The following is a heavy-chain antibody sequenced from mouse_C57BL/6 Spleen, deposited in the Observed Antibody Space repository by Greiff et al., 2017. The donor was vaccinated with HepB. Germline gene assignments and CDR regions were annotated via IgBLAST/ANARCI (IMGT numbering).Heavy chain of an antibody. CDR2: INPNYGTT. Sequence: VHVKQSGPELVKPGASVKISCKASGYSFTDYNMNWVKQSNGKSLEWIGVINPNYGTTSYNQKFKGKATLTVDQSSSTAYMQLNSLTSEDSAVYYCARDYYGSSYVLDYWGQGTTLTVSS. V-gene: IGHV1-39*01. D-gene: IGHD1-1*01. CDR1: GYSFTDYN. CDR3: ARDYYGSSYVLDY. J-gene: IGHJ2*01.